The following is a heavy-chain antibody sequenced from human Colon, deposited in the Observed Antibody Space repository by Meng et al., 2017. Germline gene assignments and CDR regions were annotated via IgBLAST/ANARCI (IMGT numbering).Heavy chain of an antibody. CDR3: AREGIYDSSGYYFDAFDI. CDR2: ISSSGSTI. J-gene: IGHJ3*02. D-gene: IGHD3-22*01. CDR1: GFTFSSYE. Sequence: GESLKISCVASGFTFSSYEMNWVRQAPGKGLEWVSYISSSGSTIYYADSVKGRFTISRDNAKNSLYLQMNSLRAEDTAVYYCAREGIYDSSGYYFDAFDIWGQGTMVTVSS. V-gene: IGHV3-48*03.